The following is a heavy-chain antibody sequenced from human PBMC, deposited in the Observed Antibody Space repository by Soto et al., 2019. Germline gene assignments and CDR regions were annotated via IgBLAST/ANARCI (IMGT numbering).Heavy chain of an antibody. CDR3: ARDRLPRYYYYGMDV. CDR2: ISYDGGNK. CDR1: GFTFSSYA. V-gene: IGHV3-30-3*01. J-gene: IGHJ6*02. Sequence: GGSLRLSCAASGFTFSSYAMHWVRQAPGKGLEWVAVISYDGGNKYYADSVKGRFTISRDNSKNTLYLQMNSLRAEDTAVYYCARDRLPRYYYYGMDVWGQGTTVTVS. D-gene: IGHD2-15*01.